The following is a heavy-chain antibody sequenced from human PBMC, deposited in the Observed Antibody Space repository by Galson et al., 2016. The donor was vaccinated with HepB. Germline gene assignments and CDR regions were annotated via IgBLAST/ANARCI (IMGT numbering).Heavy chain of an antibody. J-gene: IGHJ3*01. Sequence: ETLSLTCNVSGGSIRGRPYYWGWIRQTPGKGLEWLGSIYHTGNTYYNPSLKTRVTIFVDTSKNQFSLKLNSVTAADTAVYYCSRPPSSIAAPSDAFDLWGRGTMVTVSS. D-gene: IGHD6-6*01. V-gene: IGHV4-39*01. CDR2: IYHTGNT. CDR1: GGSIRGRPYY. CDR3: SRPPSSIAAPSDAFDL.